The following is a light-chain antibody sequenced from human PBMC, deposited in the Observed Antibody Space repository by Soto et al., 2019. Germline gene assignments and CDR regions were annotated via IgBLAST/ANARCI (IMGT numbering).Light chain of an antibody. V-gene: IGLV2-8*01. CDR1: SSDVGRYNF. Sequence: QSALTQPPTASGSPGQSVTISCTGTSSDVGRYNFVAWYQQHPGKAPKLMIYEVSKRPSGLPDRFSGSKSGNTASLTVSGLQAEDEAHYYCSSYAGSIPHVFGTGTKVTVL. J-gene: IGLJ1*01. CDR3: SSYAGSIPHV. CDR2: EVS.